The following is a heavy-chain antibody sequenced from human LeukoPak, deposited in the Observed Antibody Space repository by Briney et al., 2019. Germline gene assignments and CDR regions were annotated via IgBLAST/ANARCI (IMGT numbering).Heavy chain of an antibody. CDR1: GGTFSSYA. J-gene: IGHJ5*02. D-gene: IGHD3-22*01. CDR2: IIPILGIA. Sequence: SVKVSCKASGGTFSSYAISWVRQAPGQGLEWMGRIIPILGIANYAQKFQGRVTITADKSTSTAYMELSSLRSEDTAVYSCSRVAMIAPGGWFDPWGQGTLVTVSS. CDR3: SRVAMIAPGGWFDP. V-gene: IGHV1-69*04.